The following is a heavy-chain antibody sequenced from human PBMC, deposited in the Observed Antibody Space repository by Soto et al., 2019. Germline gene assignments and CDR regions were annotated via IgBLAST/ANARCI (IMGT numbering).Heavy chain of an antibody. CDR1: GYGFTSYW. J-gene: IGHJ5*02. CDR2: IDPSDSYT. Sequence: PGESLKISCKGSGYGFTSYWISWVRQMPGKGLEWMGRIDPSDSYTNYSPSFQGHVTISADKSISTAYLQWSSLKASDTAMYYCARTGLTGTRRANWFDPWGKGTLVTVSS. D-gene: IGHD1-7*01. V-gene: IGHV5-10-1*01. CDR3: ARTGLTGTRRANWFDP.